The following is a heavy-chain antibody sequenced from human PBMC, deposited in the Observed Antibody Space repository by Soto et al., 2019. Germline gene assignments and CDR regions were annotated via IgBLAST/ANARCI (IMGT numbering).Heavy chain of an antibody. CDR3: ARVGGVAVRVFDY. CDR2: IYYSGST. D-gene: IGHD3-16*01. V-gene: IGHV4-30-4*01. CDR1: GGSISSGDYY. Sequence: SETLSLTCTVSGGSISSGDYYWSWIRQPPGKGLEWIGYIYYSGSTYYNPSLKSRVTISVDTSKNQFSLKLSSVTAADTAVYYCARVGGVAVRVFDYWGQGTLVTVSS. J-gene: IGHJ4*02.